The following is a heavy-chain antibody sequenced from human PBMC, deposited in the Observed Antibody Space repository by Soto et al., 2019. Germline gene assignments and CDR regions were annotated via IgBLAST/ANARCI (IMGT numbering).Heavy chain of an antibody. CDR2: IYHSGST. CDR1: GGSISSGGYS. Sequence: NPSETLSLTCAVSGGSISSGGYSWSWIRQPPGKGLEWIGYIYHSGSTYYNPSLKSRVTISVDRSKNQFSLKLSSVTAADTDVYYCASEPGAARGAHYGMDVWAQGTTVTVSS. J-gene: IGHJ6*02. CDR3: ASEPGAARGAHYGMDV. D-gene: IGHD6-25*01. V-gene: IGHV4-30-2*01.